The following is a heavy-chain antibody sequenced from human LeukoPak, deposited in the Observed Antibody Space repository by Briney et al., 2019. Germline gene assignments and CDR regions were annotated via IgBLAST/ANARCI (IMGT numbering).Heavy chain of an antibody. D-gene: IGHD3-10*01. J-gene: IGHJ5*02. CDR1: GGSISSYY. CDR2: IYYSGST. CDR3: ARGGYYGSGNDFRFDP. V-gene: IGHV4-59*01. Sequence: SETLSPTCTVSGGSISSYYWSWIRQPPGKGLEWIGYIYYSGSTNYKPSLKSRVTISVDTSKNQFSLKLSSVTAADTAVYYCARGGYYGSGNDFRFDPWGQGTPVTVSS.